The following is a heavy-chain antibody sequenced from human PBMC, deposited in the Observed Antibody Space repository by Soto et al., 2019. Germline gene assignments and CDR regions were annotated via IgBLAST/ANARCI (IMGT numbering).Heavy chain of an antibody. CDR3: ARGRYGDY. Sequence: QVHLVQSGAEVRKPGASVKVSCKGSGYTFTSYGIAWVRQAPGQGLEWMGWISAHNDNTNYAQKVQGRVTVPRDTSTSTAYMELRNLRSDDTAVYYWARGRYGDYWGQGALVTVSS. J-gene: IGHJ4*02. CDR1: GYTFTSYG. D-gene: IGHD1-1*01. V-gene: IGHV1-18*01. CDR2: ISAHNDNT.